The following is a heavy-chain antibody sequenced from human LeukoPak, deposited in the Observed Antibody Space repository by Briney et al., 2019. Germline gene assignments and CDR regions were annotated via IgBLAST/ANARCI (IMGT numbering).Heavy chain of an antibody. Sequence: TGGSLRLSCAASGFTFSSYGMHWVRQAPGKGLEWVAFIRYDGSNKYYADSVKGRFTISRDNSKNTLCLQMNSLRAEDTAVYYCAKDLGYSKTIDYWGQGTLVTVSS. CDR2: IRYDGSNK. CDR3: AKDLGYSKTIDY. CDR1: GFTFSSYG. J-gene: IGHJ4*02. V-gene: IGHV3-30*02. D-gene: IGHD4-11*01.